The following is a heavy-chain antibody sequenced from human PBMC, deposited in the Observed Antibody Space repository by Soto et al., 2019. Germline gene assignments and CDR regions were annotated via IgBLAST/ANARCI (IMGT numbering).Heavy chain of an antibody. J-gene: IGHJ4*02. V-gene: IGHV4-59*08. CDR3: ARRWGDYFDY. D-gene: IGHD3-16*01. CDR1: GGSFSGYY. CDR2: IYYSGST. Sequence: SETLSLTCAVYGGSFSGYYWSWIRQPPGKGLEWIGSIYYSGSTNYNPSLKSRVTISVDTSKNQFSLKLSSVTAADTAVYYCARRWGDYFDYWGQGTLVTVSS.